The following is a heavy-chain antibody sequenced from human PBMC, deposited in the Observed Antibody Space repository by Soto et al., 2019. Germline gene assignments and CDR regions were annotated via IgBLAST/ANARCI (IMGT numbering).Heavy chain of an antibody. Sequence: SETLSLTCVVSGGPVSGDDLYWSWIRHLPGKGLEWIANVYHTGTTYYNPSLKSRVSMSVDTSQNQFSLILASVTAADTAVYYCARALVTDYNSRDYYYYFAMDVWGQGTSVTVSS. V-gene: IGHV4-31*02. CDR3: ARALVTDYNSRDYYYYFAMDV. D-gene: IGHD3-22*01. J-gene: IGHJ6*02. CDR2: VYHTGTT. CDR1: GGPVSGDDLY.